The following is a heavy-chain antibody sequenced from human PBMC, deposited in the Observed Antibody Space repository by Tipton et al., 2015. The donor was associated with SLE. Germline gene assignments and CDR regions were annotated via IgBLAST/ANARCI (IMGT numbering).Heavy chain of an antibody. CDR2: IYNLGNT. Sequence: TLSLTCTVSGGSISSGAYYWGWIRQHPGKGLEWIGYIYNLGNTYYNPSLKSRLAISIDTSKNQFSLKLTSVTAADTAVYYCARAIRFFGPWGQGTLVTVSS. J-gene: IGHJ5*02. CDR3: ARAIRFFGP. V-gene: IGHV4-31*03. CDR1: GGSISSGAYY. D-gene: IGHD2-2*02.